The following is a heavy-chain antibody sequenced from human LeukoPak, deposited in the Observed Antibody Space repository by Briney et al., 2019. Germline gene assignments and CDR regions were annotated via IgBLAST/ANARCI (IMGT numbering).Heavy chain of an antibody. Sequence: SETLSLTCTVSGGSISSYYWSWIRQPPGKGPEWIGYIYYSGSTNYNPSLKSRVTISVDTSKNQFSLKLSSVTAADTAVYYCARDRYSGSRPDYYYGMDVWGQGTTVTVS. CDR3: ARDRYSGSRPDYYYGMDV. D-gene: IGHD1-26*01. J-gene: IGHJ6*02. CDR2: IYYSGST. V-gene: IGHV4-59*01. CDR1: GGSISSYY.